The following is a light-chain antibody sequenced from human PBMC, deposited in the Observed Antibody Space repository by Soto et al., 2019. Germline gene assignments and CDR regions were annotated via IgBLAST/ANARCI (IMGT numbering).Light chain of an antibody. Sequence: SYELTQPPSVSVSPGQTASITCSGDALAKQYAYWYQQKARHAPILVIYKDTERPSGIPERFSGSSSGTTVTLTISVVQAEDEADYYCQSADISGPYVFGIGTKLTVL. CDR3: QSADISGPYV. V-gene: IGLV3-25*03. CDR2: KDT. J-gene: IGLJ1*01. CDR1: ALAKQY.